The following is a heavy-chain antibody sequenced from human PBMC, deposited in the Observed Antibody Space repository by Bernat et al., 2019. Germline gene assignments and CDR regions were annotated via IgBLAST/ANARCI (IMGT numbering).Heavy chain of an antibody. D-gene: IGHD3-3*01. V-gene: IGHV4-39*01. J-gene: IGHJ4*02. CDR3: ASLGVFGVVIGGYYFDY. CDR1: GGSISSSNYY. CDR2: IYYSGNT. Sequence: QLQLQELGPGLVKPSETLSLTCTVSGGSISSSNYYWGWIRQPPGKGLEWIGSIYYSGNTYYNPSLKSPVTISVDTSKNQFSLKLSSVTAADTAVYYCASLGVFGVVIGGYYFDYWGQGTLVTVSS.